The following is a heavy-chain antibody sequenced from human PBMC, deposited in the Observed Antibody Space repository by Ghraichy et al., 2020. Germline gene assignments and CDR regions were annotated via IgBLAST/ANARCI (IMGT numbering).Heavy chain of an antibody. J-gene: IGHJ4*02. CDR2: IRFDGTNK. CDR3: AGESYSSGWYVGYFDY. D-gene: IGHD6-19*01. CDR1: GFTFNTYG. V-gene: IGHV3-30*02. Sequence: GESLNISCAASGFTFNTYGMHWVRQAPGKALEWVASIRFDGTNKYYADSVKGRFAISRDNFKNTLYLQVSSLRAEDTAVYFCAGESYSSGWYVGYFDYWGQGTLVTVSS.